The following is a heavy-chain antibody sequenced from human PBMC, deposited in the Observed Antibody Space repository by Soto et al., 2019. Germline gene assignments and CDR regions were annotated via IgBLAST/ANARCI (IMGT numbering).Heavy chain of an antibody. J-gene: IGHJ6*02. CDR1: DRSLSVYC. CDR3: ARSVGATRFYYYYGMDV. CDR2: INHSGST. Sequence: TLSLTSAVDDRSLSVYCWSWIRQHPGKGLEWIWEINHSGSTNYNPSLKSRVTISVDTSKNQFSLKLSSVTAADTAVYYCARSVGATRFYYYYGMDVWGQGTTVTVSS. V-gene: IGHV4-34*01. D-gene: IGHD1-26*01.